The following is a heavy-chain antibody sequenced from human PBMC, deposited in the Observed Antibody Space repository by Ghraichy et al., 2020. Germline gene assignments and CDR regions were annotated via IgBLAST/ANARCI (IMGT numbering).Heavy chain of an antibody. CDR2: IHPSSGTI. CDR3: ARTRGATVTTMWFDP. J-gene: IGHJ5*02. V-gene: IGHV3-48*02. D-gene: IGHD4-17*01. CDR1: GFTFSVHG. Sequence: GGSLRLSCAASGFTFSVHGMNWVRQAPGKGLEWVAYIHPSSGTIYYADSVKGRFTISRDNAKSSLYLQMNSLRDEDTAVYYCARTRGATVTTMWFDPWGQGTLVTVSS.